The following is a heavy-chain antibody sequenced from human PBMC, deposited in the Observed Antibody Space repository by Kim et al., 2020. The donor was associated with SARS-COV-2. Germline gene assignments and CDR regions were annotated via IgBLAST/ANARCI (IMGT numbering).Heavy chain of an antibody. J-gene: IGHJ5*02. CDR3: ARDPTHYSGSYSWFDP. CDR1: GYSISSGYY. Sequence: SETLSLTCTVSGYSISSGYYWGWIRQPPGKGLEWIGSIYHSGSTYYNPSLKSRVTISVDTSKNQFSLKLSSVTAADTAVYYCARDPTHYSGSYSWFDPWG. D-gene: IGHD1-26*01. V-gene: IGHV4-38-2*02. CDR2: IYHSGST.